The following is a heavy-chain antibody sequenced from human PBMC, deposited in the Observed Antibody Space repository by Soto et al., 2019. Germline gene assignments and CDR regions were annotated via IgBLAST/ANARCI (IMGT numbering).Heavy chain of an antibody. CDR1: GGSISSGDYY. D-gene: IGHD3-10*01. V-gene: IGHV4-30-4*01. CDR2: IYYSGST. J-gene: IGHJ4*02. Sequence: QVQLQESGPGLVKPSQTLSLTCTVSGGSISSGDYYWSWIRQPPGKGLEWIGNIYYSGSTYYNPSLKSRVTISVDTSKKQFPLKLSSVTAADTSVYYCARRKSSPYFDYWGQGTLVTVSS. CDR3: ARRKSSPYFDY.